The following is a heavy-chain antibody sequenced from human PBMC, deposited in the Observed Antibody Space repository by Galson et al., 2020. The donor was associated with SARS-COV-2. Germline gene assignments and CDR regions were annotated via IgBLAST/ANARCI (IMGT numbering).Heavy chain of an antibody. Sequence: SETLSLTCTVSGGSITNYYWSWIRQPPGKGLEWIAFISYSGHTNYSPSLRSRVTISVDTYKNQFSLKLTSVTAAETAVYYCARHAAYCTGGSCESDFDCWGQGTLVSV. CDR2: ISYSGHT. CDR1: GGSITNYY. V-gene: IGHV4-59*08. CDR3: ARHAAYCTGGSCESDFDC. J-gene: IGHJ4*02. D-gene: IGHD2-15*01.